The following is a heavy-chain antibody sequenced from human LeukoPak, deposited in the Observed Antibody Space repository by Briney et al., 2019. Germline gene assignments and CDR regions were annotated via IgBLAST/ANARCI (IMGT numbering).Heavy chain of an antibody. CDR3: ARLPYYGGTVTPFDY. D-gene: IGHD4-23*01. V-gene: IGHV4-39*07. CDR1: GGSISSSSYY. Sequence: SETLSLTCTVSGGSISSSSYYWGWIRQPPGKGLEWIGSIYHSGSTYYNPSLKSRVTISVDTSKNQFSLKLSSVTAADTAVYYCARLPYYGGTVTPFDYWGQGTLVTVSS. J-gene: IGHJ4*02. CDR2: IYHSGST.